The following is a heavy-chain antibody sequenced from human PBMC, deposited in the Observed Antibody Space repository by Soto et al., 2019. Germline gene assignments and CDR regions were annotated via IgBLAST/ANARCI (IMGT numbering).Heavy chain of an antibody. Sequence: EVQLVESGGGLVKPGESLRLSCAASGFTFSNAWMSWVRQAPGKGLEWVGRIKSKTDGGTTDYDAPVKGRFTISRDDSKNTLYRQMNSLKTEDTGVYYCTTGMVRDNYYGMDVWGQGTTVTVSS. CDR3: TTGMVRDNYYGMDV. CDR1: GFTFSNAW. J-gene: IGHJ6*02. V-gene: IGHV3-15*01. D-gene: IGHD3-10*01. CDR2: IKSKTDGGTT.